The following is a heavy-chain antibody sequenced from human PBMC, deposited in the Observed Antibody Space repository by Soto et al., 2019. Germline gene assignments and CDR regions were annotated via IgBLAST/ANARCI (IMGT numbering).Heavy chain of an antibody. CDR1: GGSVNNANYF. Sequence: QVRLEESGPGLVKPSETLSLICSVSGGSVNNANYFWNWIRHHPENGLEWIGYIYYSGSTRYNPCFKTRARRSIDTSINHFSLRLNSVTVANTAVYLCARDAVYGGSRGGMDVWGRGTTVNVSS. J-gene: IGHJ6*02. CDR2: IYYSGST. D-gene: IGHD4-17*01. V-gene: IGHV4-31*03. CDR3: ARDAVYGGSRGGMDV.